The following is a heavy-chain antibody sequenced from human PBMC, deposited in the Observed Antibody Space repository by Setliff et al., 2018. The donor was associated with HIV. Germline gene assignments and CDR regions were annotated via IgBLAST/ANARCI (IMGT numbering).Heavy chain of an antibody. CDR3: ARDPSSGWSYYFDY. CDR1: GGAFSDYY. Sequence: SETLSLTCAVYGGAFSDYYWSWIRQPPGEGLQWIGEINHSGNINYNPSLKSRVTMSVDTSKKQFSLNVTSVTAADTAVYYCARDPSSGWSYYFDYWGQGTLVTVSS. V-gene: IGHV4-34*01. CDR2: INHSGNI. D-gene: IGHD6-19*01. J-gene: IGHJ4*02.